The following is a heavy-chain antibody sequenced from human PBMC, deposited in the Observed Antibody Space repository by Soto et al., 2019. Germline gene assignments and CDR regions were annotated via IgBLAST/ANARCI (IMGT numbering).Heavy chain of an antibody. CDR2: ISGSGTKT. CDR3: AKDHPVIEVVNVFEY. CDR1: GFSFSSYA. V-gene: IGHV3-23*01. J-gene: IGHJ4*02. Sequence: EVHLLESGGALVQPGGSLRLSCAASGFSFSSYAMSWVRQAPGKGLDWVSAISGSGTKTHYADSVKGRITISRDNSKNTPYLQMNRLTAEDTGVYYCAKDHPVIEVVNVFEYWGRGALVTVSS.